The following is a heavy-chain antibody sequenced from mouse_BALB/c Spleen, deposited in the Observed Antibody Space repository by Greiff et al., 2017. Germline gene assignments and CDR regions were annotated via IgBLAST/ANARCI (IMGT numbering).Heavy chain of an antibody. CDR1: GFTFSSYT. CDR2: ISNGGGST. CDR3: ARHDGNYVGRMDY. J-gene: IGHJ4*01. V-gene: IGHV5-12-2*01. D-gene: IGHD2-1*01. Sequence: EVQLVESGGGLVQPGGSLKLSCAASGFTFSSYTMSWVRQTPEKRLEWVAYISNGGGSTYYPDTVKGRFTISRDNAKNTLYLQMSSLKSEDTAMYYCARHDGNYVGRMDYWGQGTSVTVSS.